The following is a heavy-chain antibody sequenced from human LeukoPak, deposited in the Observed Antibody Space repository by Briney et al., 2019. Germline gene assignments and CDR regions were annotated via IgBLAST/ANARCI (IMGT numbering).Heavy chain of an antibody. V-gene: IGHV3-9*01. D-gene: IGHD3-10*01. CDR3: AKDLYDGNPPYYFDY. Sequence: GRSLRLSCAASGFTFDDYAMHWVRQAPGKGLEWVSGISWNSGSIGYADSVKGRFTISRDNSKNTLYLQMNSLRAEDTAVYYCAKDLYDGNPPYYFDYWGQGTLVTVSS. CDR1: GFTFDDYA. CDR2: ISWNSGSI. J-gene: IGHJ4*02.